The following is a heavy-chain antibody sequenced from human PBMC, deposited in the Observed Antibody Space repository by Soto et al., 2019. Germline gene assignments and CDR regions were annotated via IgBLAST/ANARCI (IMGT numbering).Heavy chain of an antibody. CDR2: ISYDGSNK. V-gene: IGHV3-30-3*02. CDR3: AKSKARYCSSTSCYTLGY. Sequence: QVQLVESGGGVVQPGRSLRLSCAASGFTFSSYAMQWVRQAPGKGLEWVAVISYDGSNKYYADSVKGRFTISRDNSKNTLYLQMNSLRAEDTAVYYCAKSKARYCSSTSCYTLGYWGQGTLVTVSS. D-gene: IGHD2-2*02. J-gene: IGHJ4*02. CDR1: GFTFSSYA.